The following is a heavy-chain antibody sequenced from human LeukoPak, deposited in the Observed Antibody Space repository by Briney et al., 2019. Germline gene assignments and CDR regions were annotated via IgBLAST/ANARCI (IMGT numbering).Heavy chain of an antibody. CDR3: ARTKSSVEGLCYDP. D-gene: IGHD6-19*01. CDR2: VYTSGST. V-gene: IGHV4-61*02. Sequence: SETLSLTCTVSGGSISSGSYYWSWIRQPAGKGLEWIGRVYTSGSTNYNPSLKSRVTISVDTSKNQFSLKLRSVTAADTAVYYCARTKSSVEGLCYDPWGQGTLVTVSS. J-gene: IGHJ5*02. CDR1: GGSISSGSYY.